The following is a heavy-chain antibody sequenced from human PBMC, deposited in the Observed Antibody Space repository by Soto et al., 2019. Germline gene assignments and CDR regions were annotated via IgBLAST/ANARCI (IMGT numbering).Heavy chain of an antibody. CDR1: GFTFSSYA. CDR2: ISGSGGST. D-gene: IGHD6-19*01. CDR3: AKDLLAEEGGSSGWWSFDY. V-gene: IGHV3-23*01. J-gene: IGHJ4*02. Sequence: GGSLRLSCAASGFTFSSYAMSWVRQAPGKGLEWVSAISGSGGSTYYADSVKGRFTISRDNSKNTLYLQMNSLRAEDTAVYYCAKDLLAEEGGSSGWWSFDYWGQGTLVTVSS.